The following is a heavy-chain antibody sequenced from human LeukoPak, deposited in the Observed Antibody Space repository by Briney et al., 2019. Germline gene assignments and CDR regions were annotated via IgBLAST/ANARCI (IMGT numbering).Heavy chain of an antibody. CDR1: GFTFSSYG. D-gene: IGHD1-26*01. J-gene: IGHJ4*02. CDR2: IRYDGSNK. V-gene: IGHV3-30*02. CDR3: AKEGPSGSYGLVDY. Sequence: PGGSLRLSCAASGFTFSSYGMHWVRQAPGKGLEWVAFIRYDGSNKYYADSVKGRFTISRDNSKNTLYLQMNSLRAEDTAVYYCAKEGPSGSYGLVDYWGQGTLVTVSS.